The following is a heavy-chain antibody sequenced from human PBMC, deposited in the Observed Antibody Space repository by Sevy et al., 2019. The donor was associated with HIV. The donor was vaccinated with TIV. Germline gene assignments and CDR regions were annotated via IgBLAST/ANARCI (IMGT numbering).Heavy chain of an antibody. CDR2: IYTRGST. Sequence: SETLSLTCPVSGGSISSYYWGWIRPPAGEGLGWVGRIYTRGSTNHNPSLKSRVTMSVDTSKNQFSLKPSSVTAADTAVYYCASDVDYYDSSGYSYGMDVWGQGTTVTVSS. V-gene: IGHV4-4*07. D-gene: IGHD3-22*01. CDR1: GGSISSYY. CDR3: ASDVDYYDSSGYSYGMDV. J-gene: IGHJ6*02.